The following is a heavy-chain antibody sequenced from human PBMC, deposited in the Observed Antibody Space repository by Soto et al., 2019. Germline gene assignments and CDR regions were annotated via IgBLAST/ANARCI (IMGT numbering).Heavy chain of an antibody. Sequence: PGGSLRLSCAASGFTFSNYAMHWVRQAPGKGLEWVAVISYDGSKNYYADSVKGRFTISRDNSKNTLYLQVNSLRAEDTAVYYCARDFSGIAAAPYYYYGMDVWGQGTTVTVSS. V-gene: IGHV3-30*03. D-gene: IGHD6-13*01. J-gene: IGHJ6*02. CDR2: ISYDGSKN. CDR1: GFTFSNYA. CDR3: ARDFSGIAAAPYYYYGMDV.